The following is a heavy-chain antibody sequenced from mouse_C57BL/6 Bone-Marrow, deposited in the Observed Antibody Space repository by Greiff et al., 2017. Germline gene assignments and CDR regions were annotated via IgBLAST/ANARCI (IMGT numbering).Heavy chain of an antibody. V-gene: IGHV1-82*01. CDR2: IYPGDGDT. D-gene: IGHD3-2*01. Sequence: VQLQQSGPELVKPGASVKISCKASGYAFSSSWMNWVKQRPGQGLEWIGRIYPGDGDTNYNGKFKGKATLTADKSSSTAYMQLSSLTSEDSAVYFCARVKDSSRMGYWFDYWGQGTTLTVSA. CDR1: GYAFSSSW. CDR3: ARVKDSSRMGYWFDY. J-gene: IGHJ2*01.